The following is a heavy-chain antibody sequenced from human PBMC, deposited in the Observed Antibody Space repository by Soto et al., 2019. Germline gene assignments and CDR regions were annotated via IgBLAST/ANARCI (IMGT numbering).Heavy chain of an antibody. V-gene: IGHV3-21*04. CDR2: ISSLSSYT. CDR1: GFTFRSYS. D-gene: IGHD1-26*01. J-gene: IGHJ4*02. Sequence: GGSLRLSCAASGFTFRSYSMNWVRQAPGKGLEWVSSISSLSSYTYYADSVKGRFTVSRDNAKNSLYLQMNSLRAEDTAVYYCASDRFRGTYYLRGVTYFFEEWGQGAPVTVSS. CDR3: ASDRFRGTYYLRGVTYFFEE.